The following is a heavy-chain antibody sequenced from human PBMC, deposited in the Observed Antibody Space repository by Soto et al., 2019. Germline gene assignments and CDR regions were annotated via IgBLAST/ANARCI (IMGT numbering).Heavy chain of an antibody. Sequence: GESLKISCKGSGYSFTSYWIGWVRQMPGKGLGWMGIIYPGDSDTRYSPSFQGQVTISADKSISTAYLQWSSLKASDTAMYYCARQYCSSTSCYVFDCWGQGTLVTVSS. CDR3: ARQYCSSTSCYVFDC. CDR1: GYSFTSYW. D-gene: IGHD2-2*01. V-gene: IGHV5-51*01. J-gene: IGHJ4*02. CDR2: IYPGDSDT.